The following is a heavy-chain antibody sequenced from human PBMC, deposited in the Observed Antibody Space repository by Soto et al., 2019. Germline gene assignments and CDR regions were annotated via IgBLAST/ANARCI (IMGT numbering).Heavy chain of an antibody. CDR3: ARRGSSSSFFYDY. V-gene: IGHV5-10-1*01. D-gene: IGHD6-6*01. Sequence: PGESLKISCQGSGYSFTSSWISWVRQMPGEGLEWMGRIDPSDSYINYSPSFQGRVTISADKSISTAYLQWSSLKASDTAMYYCARRGSSSSFFYDYWGPGTLVTVSS. CDR1: GYSFTSSW. CDR2: IDPSDSYI. J-gene: IGHJ4*02.